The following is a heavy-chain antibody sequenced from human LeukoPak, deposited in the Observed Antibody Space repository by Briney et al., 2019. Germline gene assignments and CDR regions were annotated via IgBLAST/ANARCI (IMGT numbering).Heavy chain of an antibody. Sequence: GGSLRLSCAASGFTFSSYGMHWVRQAPGKGLEWVAVIWYDGSNKYYADSVKGRFTISRDNSKNTLYLQMNSLRAEDTVVYYCATHSSSSKSEDYWGQGTLVTVSS. CDR1: GFTFSSYG. CDR2: IWYDGSNK. V-gene: IGHV3-33*01. D-gene: IGHD6-6*01. CDR3: ATHSSSSKSEDY. J-gene: IGHJ4*02.